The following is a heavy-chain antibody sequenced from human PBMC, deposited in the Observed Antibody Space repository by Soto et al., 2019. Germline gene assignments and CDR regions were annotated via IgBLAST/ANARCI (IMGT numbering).Heavy chain of an antibody. J-gene: IGHJ5*02. CDR2: IYHSGIT. V-gene: IGHV4-30-4*01. CDR3: ASGWIHLRA. CDR1: GGSIRGGDYS. D-gene: IGHD5-18*01. Sequence: QVQLQESGPGLVKPSQTLSLTCTVSGGSIRGGDYSWSWIRQPPGKGLEWIGYIYHSGITFYNPSLKGRVTISVDTSKNQFSLNLTSVTVADTAVYYCASGWIHLRAWGQGALVTVSS.